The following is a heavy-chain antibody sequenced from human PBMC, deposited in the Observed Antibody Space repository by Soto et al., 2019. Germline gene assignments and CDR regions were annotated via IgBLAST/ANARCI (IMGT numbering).Heavy chain of an antibody. D-gene: IGHD2-15*01. Sequence: QVQLVESGGGVVQPGRSLRLSCAASGFTFSSYGMHWVRQAPGKGLEWVAVIWYDGSNKYYADSVKGRFTISRDNSKNTLYLQMNSLRAEDTAVYYCARDGKDIDNWFDPWGQGTLVTVSS. CDR2: IWYDGSNK. V-gene: IGHV3-33*01. CDR1: GFTFSSYG. CDR3: ARDGKDIDNWFDP. J-gene: IGHJ5*02.